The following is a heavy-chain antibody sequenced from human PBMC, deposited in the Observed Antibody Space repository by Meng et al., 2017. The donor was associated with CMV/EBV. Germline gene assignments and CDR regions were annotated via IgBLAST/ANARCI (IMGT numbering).Heavy chain of an antibody. CDR2: IIPIFGTA. CDR3: ARVPRITMVRGVEYGMDV. V-gene: IGHV1-69*05. J-gene: IGHJ6*02. CDR1: GGSFSSHS. Sequence: SVKVSCKASGGSFSSHSISWVRQAPGQGLEWMGGIIPIFGTANYAQKFQGRVTITTDESTSTAYMELSSLRSEDTAVYYCARVPRITMVRGVEYGMDVWGQGTTVTVSS. D-gene: IGHD3-10*01.